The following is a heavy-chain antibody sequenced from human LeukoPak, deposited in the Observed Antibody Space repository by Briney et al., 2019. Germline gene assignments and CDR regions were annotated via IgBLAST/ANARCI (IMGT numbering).Heavy chain of an antibody. CDR3: ARGLQLLGIWFDP. CDR1: GYTFSSYD. Sequence: RASVKVSCKASGYTFSSYDINWVRQATGQGLEWMGWMNPNSGNTGYAQKFQGRVTMTRNTSISTAYMELSSLRSEDTAVYYCARGLQLLGIWFDPWGQGTLVTVSS. V-gene: IGHV1-8*01. D-gene: IGHD2-2*01. J-gene: IGHJ5*02. CDR2: MNPNSGNT.